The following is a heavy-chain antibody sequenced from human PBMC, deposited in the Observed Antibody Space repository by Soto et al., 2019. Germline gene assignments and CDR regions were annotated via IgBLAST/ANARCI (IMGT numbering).Heavy chain of an antibody. V-gene: IGHV5-51*01. D-gene: IGHD4-4*01. CDR1: GDSFTSYW. Sequence: PGESLKISCKGSGDSFTSYWIGWVRQMPGKGLEWMGIIYPGDSDTRYSPSFQGQVTISADKSISTAYLQWSSLKASDTAMYYCARHVYSNYDYYYYYYMDVWGKGTTVTVSS. J-gene: IGHJ6*03. CDR3: ARHVYSNYDYYYYYYMDV. CDR2: IYPGDSDT.